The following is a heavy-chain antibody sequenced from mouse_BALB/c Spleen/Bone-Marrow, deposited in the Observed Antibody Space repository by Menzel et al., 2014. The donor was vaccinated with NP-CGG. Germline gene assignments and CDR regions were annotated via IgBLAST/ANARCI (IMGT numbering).Heavy chain of an antibody. CDR2: INPSRGYT. CDR3: AREARTGAWVTY. Sequence: VKLVESGVELARPGASVKMSCKASGYTFTSYTIQRVKQRPGQGLEWIGYINPSRGYTDYNQKFKDKTILTADKSSNTAYMQLTSQTSEDPEIYGCAREARTGAWVTYWGQGTLVTISA. J-gene: IGHJ3*01. CDR1: GYTFTSYT. D-gene: IGHD4-1*01. V-gene: IGHV1-4*02.